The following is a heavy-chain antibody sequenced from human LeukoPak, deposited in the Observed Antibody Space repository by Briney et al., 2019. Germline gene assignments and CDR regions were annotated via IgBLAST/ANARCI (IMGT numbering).Heavy chain of an antibody. CDR3: ARAGGGYSYDY. J-gene: IGHJ4*02. D-gene: IGHD5-18*01. CDR2: LYNSGST. Sequence: SETLSLTCTVSGGSISSYYWSWIRQAPGKGLEWIGYLYNSGSTNYNLSLKSRVTISADTSKNQISLKLSSVTAADTAVYYCARAGGGYSYDYWGQGTLVTVSS. V-gene: IGHV4-59*01. CDR1: GGSISSYY.